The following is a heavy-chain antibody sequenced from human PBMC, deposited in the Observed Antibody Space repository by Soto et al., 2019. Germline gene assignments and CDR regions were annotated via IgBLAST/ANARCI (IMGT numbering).Heavy chain of an antibody. V-gene: IGHV1-69*13. Sequence: SVKVSCKAPGGTFSSYAISWVRQAPGQGLEWMGGIIPIFGTANYAQKFQGRVKITADESTSTAYMELSSLRSEDTAVYYCGKLTSGYSFGHLHSWGQGTLVTVSS. J-gene: IGHJ4*02. CDR2: IIPIFGTA. D-gene: IGHD5-18*01. CDR1: GGTFSSYA. CDR3: GKLTSGYSFGHLHS.